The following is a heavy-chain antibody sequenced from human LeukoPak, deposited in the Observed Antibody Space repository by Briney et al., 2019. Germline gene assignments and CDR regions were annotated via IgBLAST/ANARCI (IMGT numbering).Heavy chain of an antibody. CDR1: GYSFTSYW. D-gene: IGHD3-10*01. J-gene: IGHJ4*02. CDR2: IYPGDSDT. CDR3: ARLYYGSGSSFYFDY. Sequence: GESLKISCKGSGYSFTSYWIGWVRQMPGKGLEWMGIIYPGDSDTRYSPSFQGQVTTSADKSISTAYLQWSSLKASDTAMYYCARLYYGSGSSFYFDYWGQGTLVTVSS. V-gene: IGHV5-51*01.